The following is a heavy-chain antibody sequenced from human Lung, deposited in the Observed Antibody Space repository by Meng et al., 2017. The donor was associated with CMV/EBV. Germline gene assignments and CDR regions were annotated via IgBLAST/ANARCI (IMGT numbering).Heavy chain of an antibody. V-gene: IGHV3-23*01. CDR2: ISGSGAST. D-gene: IGHD4-11*01. CDR1: GFTFSSYA. J-gene: IGHJ4*02. CDR3: VKGRDHNNYGGSGTVDF. Sequence: ESLKISXAVSGFTFSSYAMNWVRQAPGKGLEWVSGISGSGASTHYADFVKGRFTISRDNSKNTMYLQMKSLRAEDTAVYYCVKGRDHNNYGGSGTVDFWGQGKLVTCSS.